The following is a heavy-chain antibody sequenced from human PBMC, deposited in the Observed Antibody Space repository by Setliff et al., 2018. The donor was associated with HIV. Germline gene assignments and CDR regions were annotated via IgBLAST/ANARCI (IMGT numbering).Heavy chain of an antibody. CDR3: ARDHYDILTGYYRTYYYMDV. D-gene: IGHD3-9*01. CDR1: GYIFNSYG. CDR2: ISAYNGNT. J-gene: IGHJ6*03. Sequence: GASVKVSCKASGYIFNSYGIGWVRQAPGQGLEWMGWISAYNGNTNYAQKVQGRVSMTTDTSTSTAYMELRSLRSDDTAVYYCARDHYDILTGYYRTYYYMDVWGKGTTVTVSS. V-gene: IGHV1-18*01.